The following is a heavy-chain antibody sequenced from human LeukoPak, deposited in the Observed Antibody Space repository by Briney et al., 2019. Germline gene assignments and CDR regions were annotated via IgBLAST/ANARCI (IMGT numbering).Heavy chain of an antibody. D-gene: IGHD1-26*01. CDR1: GGTFSSYA. CDR3: ARVAGALAY. CDR2: IIPILGIA. Sequence: GASVKVSCKASGGTFSSYAISWVRQAPGQGLEWMGRIIPILGIANYAQKFQGRVTMTRDTSTSTVYMELSSLRSEDTAVYYCARVAGALAYWGQGTLVTVSS. J-gene: IGHJ4*02. V-gene: IGHV1-69*04.